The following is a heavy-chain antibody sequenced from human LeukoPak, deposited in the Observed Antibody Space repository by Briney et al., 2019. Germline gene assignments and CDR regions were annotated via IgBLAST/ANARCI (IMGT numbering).Heavy chain of an antibody. J-gene: IGHJ4*02. V-gene: IGHV3-21*01. Sequence: PGGSLRLSCAASGFTFSSYSMNWVRQAPGKGLEWVSSISSSSSYIYYADSVKGRLTISRDNAKNTVYLQMNSLRGEDTAVYYCARGIPNSYGKDYWGQGTLVTVSS. D-gene: IGHD3-16*01. CDR3: ARGIPNSYGKDY. CDR2: ISSSSSYI. CDR1: GFTFSSYS.